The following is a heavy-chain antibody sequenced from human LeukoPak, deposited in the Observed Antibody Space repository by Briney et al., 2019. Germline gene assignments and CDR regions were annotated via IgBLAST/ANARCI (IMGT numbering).Heavy chain of an antibody. D-gene: IGHD3-9*01. CDR1: GYTFTGYY. CDR2: INPNSSGT. V-gene: IGHV1-2*02. CDR3: ARGPNLLRYFDWSRIDY. Sequence: ASVKLSCKASGYTFTGYYMHWVRPAPGQGLEWMGWINPNSSGTNYAQKFQGRVTMTRDTSISTAYMELSRLRSDDTAVYCCARGPNLLRYFDWSRIDYWGQGTLVTVSS. J-gene: IGHJ4*02.